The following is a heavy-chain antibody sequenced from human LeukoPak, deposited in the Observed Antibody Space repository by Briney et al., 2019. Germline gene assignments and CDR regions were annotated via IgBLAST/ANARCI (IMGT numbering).Heavy chain of an antibody. CDR1: GFTFSSYA. J-gene: IGHJ4*02. CDR3: ARQGCSAGSCYLDY. V-gene: IGHV3-30*04. Sequence: PGGSLRLSCVVSGFTFSSYAMHWVRQAPGKGLDWVAVVSFDGRNKYYADSVKGRFTISRDSSGNTLYLQMNSLRVEDTAVYYCARQGCSAGSCYLDYWGQGTLVTVSS. CDR2: VSFDGRNK. D-gene: IGHD2-15*01.